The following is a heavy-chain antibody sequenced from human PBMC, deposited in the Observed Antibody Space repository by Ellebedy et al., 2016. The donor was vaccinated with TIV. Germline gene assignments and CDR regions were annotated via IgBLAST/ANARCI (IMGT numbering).Heavy chain of an antibody. Sequence: AGSLRLSXAASGFTFSNYWMHGVRQAPGKGLVWVSRIKYDGSSIDYADSVKGRFTISRDNAKNTLFLQMSSLRAEDTAVYYCASGDSSGWSIAFEMWGQGTMVTVSS. V-gene: IGHV3-74*01. CDR3: ASGDSSGWSIAFEM. CDR2: IKYDGSSI. J-gene: IGHJ3*02. D-gene: IGHD6-19*01. CDR1: GFTFSNYW.